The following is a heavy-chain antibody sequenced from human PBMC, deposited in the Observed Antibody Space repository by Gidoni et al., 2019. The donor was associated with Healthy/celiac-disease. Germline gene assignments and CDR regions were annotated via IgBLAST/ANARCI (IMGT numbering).Heavy chain of an antibody. V-gene: IGHV4-61*02. CDR2: IYTTGST. Sequence: QVQLQESGPGLVTPSQTLSLTCTVAGGSISSGSYYWSRSRQPAGKGLEWIGRIYTTGSTNYIPSLKSLVTISVDTSKYQFFLKLSSVTGADTAVYYCARDGAHYDFWSGYPPYYYYGMDVWGQGTTVTVSS. CDR1: GGSISSGSYY. CDR3: ARDGAHYDFWSGYPPYYYYGMDV. J-gene: IGHJ6*02. D-gene: IGHD3-3*01.